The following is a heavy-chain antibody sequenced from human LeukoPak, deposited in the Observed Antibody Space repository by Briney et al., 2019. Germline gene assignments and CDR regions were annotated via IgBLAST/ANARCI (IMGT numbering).Heavy chain of an antibody. CDR1: GFTFSGFW. CDR2: INSDGSEG. Sequence: PGGSLRLSCAVSGFTFSGFWMSWSRQAPGKGMEWVASINSDGSEGYYADGVKGRLTISRDNAKNSLYLQINSLRAEDTAVYYCARSSYSSSSSVWGQGTMVTVSS. V-gene: IGHV3-7*03. D-gene: IGHD6-6*01. CDR3: ARSSYSSSSSV. J-gene: IGHJ3*01.